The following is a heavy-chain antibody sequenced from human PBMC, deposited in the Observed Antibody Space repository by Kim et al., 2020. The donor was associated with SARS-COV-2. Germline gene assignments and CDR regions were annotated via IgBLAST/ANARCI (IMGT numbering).Heavy chain of an antibody. J-gene: IGHJ4*02. CDR1: GFTFSSYS. CDR2: ISSSSSYI. D-gene: IGHD1-26*01. CDR3: AREKNSGSYRFYYFDY. V-gene: IGHV3-21*01. Sequence: GGSLRLSCAASGFTFSSYSMNWVRQAPGKGLEWVSSISSSSSYIYYADSVKGRFTISRDNAKNSLYLQMNSLRAEDTAVYYCAREKNSGSYRFYYFDYWGQGTLVTVSS.